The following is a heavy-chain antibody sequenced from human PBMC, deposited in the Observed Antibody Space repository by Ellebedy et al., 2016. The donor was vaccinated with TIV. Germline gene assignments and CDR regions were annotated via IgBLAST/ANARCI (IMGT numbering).Heavy chain of an antibody. CDR2: ISYDGSNK. V-gene: IGHV3-30-3*01. Sequence: GESLKISXAASGFTFSSYAMHWVRQAPGKGLEWVAVISYDGSNKYYADSVKGRFTISRDNSKNTLYLQMNSLRAEDTAVYYCARDESMVRGVITYYYYYGMDVWGQGTTVTVSS. CDR1: GFTFSSYA. J-gene: IGHJ6*02. D-gene: IGHD3-10*01. CDR3: ARDESMVRGVITYYYYYGMDV.